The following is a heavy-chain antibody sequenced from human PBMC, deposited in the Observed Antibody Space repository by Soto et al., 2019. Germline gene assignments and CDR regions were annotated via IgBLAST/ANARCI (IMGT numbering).Heavy chain of an antibody. CDR2: ISSNGGST. Sequence: PGGSLRLSCAASGFPFSSYAMHLVRTAPGKGLEYVSAISSNGGSTYYANSVKGRFTISRDNSKNTLYLQMGSLRAEDMAVYYCARGRGYSGYVPYYYYYYMDVWAKGPRSPSP. V-gene: IGHV3-64*01. CDR1: GFPFSSYA. CDR3: ARGRGYSGYVPYYYYYYMDV. D-gene: IGHD5-12*01. J-gene: IGHJ6*03.